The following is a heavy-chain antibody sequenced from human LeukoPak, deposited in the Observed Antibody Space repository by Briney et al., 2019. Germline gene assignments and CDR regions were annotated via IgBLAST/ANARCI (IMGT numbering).Heavy chain of an antibody. V-gene: IGHV3-30*18. CDR1: GFTFSSYG. CDR3: AKGTECSSTSGWVSWRY. Sequence: GGSLRLSCAASGFTFSSYGMHWVRQAPGKGLEWVAVISYDGSNKYYADSVKGRFTISRDNSKNTLYLQMNSLRAEDTAVYYCAKGTECSSTSGWVSWRYWGQGNLIT. J-gene: IGHJ4*02. CDR2: ISYDGSNK. D-gene: IGHD2-2*01.